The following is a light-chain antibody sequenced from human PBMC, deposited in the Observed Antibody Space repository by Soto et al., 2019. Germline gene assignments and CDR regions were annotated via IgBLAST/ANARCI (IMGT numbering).Light chain of an antibody. CDR2: GAS. V-gene: IGKV3-20*01. CDR1: QSISSSY. J-gene: IGKJ4*01. Sequence: EIVLTQSPGTLSLSPGERATLSCRASQSISSSYLAWYQQKPGQAPMLLIYGASSRATGIPDRFSGSGSGTAFTLTISRLKPEDFALYYCQKYDNYPSTFGGGTRVEIK. CDR3: QKYDNYPST.